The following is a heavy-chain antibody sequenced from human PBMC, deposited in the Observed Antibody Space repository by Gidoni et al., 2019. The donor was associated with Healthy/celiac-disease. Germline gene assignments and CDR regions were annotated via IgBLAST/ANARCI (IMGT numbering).Heavy chain of an antibody. CDR1: GYTFTGYY. V-gene: IGHV1-2*02. Sequence: QMQLVQSGAEVKKPGASVKVSCKASGYTFTGYYMHWVRQAPGQGLEWMGWINPNSGGTNYAQKFQGRVTMTRDTSISTAYMELSRLRSDDTAVYYCARGPPHYYDSSGPFDYWGQGTLVTVSS. J-gene: IGHJ4*02. CDR3: ARGPPHYYDSSGPFDY. CDR2: INPNSGGT. D-gene: IGHD3-22*01.